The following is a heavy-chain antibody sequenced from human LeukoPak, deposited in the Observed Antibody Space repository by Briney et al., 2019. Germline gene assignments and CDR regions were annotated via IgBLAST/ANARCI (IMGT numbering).Heavy chain of an antibody. Sequence: GGSLTLSCAPSGLTGITNDMTCVRQAAGKGREWVSFLYSDGNKKNPDSVRGGFPISRDTSKNTRYLELTSLSPDDTPVYYCSRGVEPLAANTLAYGGQGTLVTVSS. J-gene: IGHJ4*02. CDR2: LYSDGNK. V-gene: IGHV3-53*01. D-gene: IGHD1-14*01. CDR3: SRGVEPLAANTLAY. CDR1: GLTGITND.